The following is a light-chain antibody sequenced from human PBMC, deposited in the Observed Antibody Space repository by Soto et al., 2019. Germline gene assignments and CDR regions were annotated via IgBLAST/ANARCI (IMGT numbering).Light chain of an antibody. V-gene: IGLV1-44*01. CDR3: AAWDDSLDGPV. CDR2: SNN. J-gene: IGLJ3*02. Sequence: QSVLTQPPSASGAPGQRVTISCSGSSSNIGSNTVNWYQQFPGTAPRVLMYSNNQRPSGVLDRFSGSKSGTSVFLAISGLQSDDEADYYCAAWDDSLDGPVFGGGTKLTVL. CDR1: SSNIGSNT.